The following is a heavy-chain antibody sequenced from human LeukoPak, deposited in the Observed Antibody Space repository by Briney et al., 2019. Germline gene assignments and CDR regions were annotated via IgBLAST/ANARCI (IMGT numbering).Heavy chain of an antibody. CDR1: GFTFSSYS. V-gene: IGHV3-21*01. Sequence: GGSLRLSCAASGFTFSSYSMNWVRQAPGKGLEWVSSISSSSSYIYYADSVKGRFTISRDNAKNSLYLQMNSLRAEDTAVYYCAPMVRGSSSGDYWGQGTLVTVSS. CDR3: APMVRGSSSGDY. CDR2: ISSSSSYI. J-gene: IGHJ4*02. D-gene: IGHD6-13*01.